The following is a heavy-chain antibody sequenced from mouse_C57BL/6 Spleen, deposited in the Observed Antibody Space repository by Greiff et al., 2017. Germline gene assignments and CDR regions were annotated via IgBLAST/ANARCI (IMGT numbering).Heavy chain of an antibody. CDR2: IDPENGDT. CDR1: GFNIKDDY. CDR3: TTGGNDYFDY. J-gene: IGHJ2*01. D-gene: IGHD2-1*01. V-gene: IGHV14-4*01. Sequence: VQLQQSGAELVRPGASVKLSCTASGFNIKDDYMHWVKQRPEQGLEWIGWIDPENGDTEYASKFQGKATITADTSSNTAYLQLSSLTSEDTAVYYCTTGGNDYFDYWGQGTTLTLSS.